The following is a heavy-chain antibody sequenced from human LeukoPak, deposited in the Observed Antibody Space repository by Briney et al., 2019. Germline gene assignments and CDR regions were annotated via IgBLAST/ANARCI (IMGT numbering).Heavy chain of an antibody. V-gene: IGHV3-7*03. CDR2: IKQDGSEK. Sequence: PGGSLRLSCAASGFTFSSYWMSWVRQAPGKGLEWVANIKQDGSEKYYVDSVKGRFTISRDNAKNTLYLQMNSLRAEDTAVYYCAKGSVTLYGDCIDYWGQGTLVTVSS. J-gene: IGHJ4*02. CDR3: AKGSVTLYGDCIDY. CDR1: GFTFSSYW. D-gene: IGHD4-17*01.